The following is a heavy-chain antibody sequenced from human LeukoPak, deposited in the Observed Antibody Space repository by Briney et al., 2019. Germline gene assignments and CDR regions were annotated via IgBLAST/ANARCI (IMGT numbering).Heavy chain of an antibody. D-gene: IGHD1-14*01. J-gene: IGHJ3*02. Sequence: SETLSLTCTVSGASISGHYLTWLRQPPGKGLEWVGYISHIGSTNYNPSLKSRVTISVDTSKNQFSLKLTSVTAADTAVYYCARDRISINALDMWGQGTMVTVSS. CDR1: GASISGHY. CDR3: ARDRISINALDM. V-gene: IGHV4-59*11. CDR2: ISHIGST.